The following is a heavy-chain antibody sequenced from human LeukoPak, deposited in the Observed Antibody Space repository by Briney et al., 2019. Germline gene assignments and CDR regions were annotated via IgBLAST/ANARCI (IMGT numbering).Heavy chain of an antibody. J-gene: IGHJ4*02. D-gene: IGHD7-27*01. CDR2: IYYSGST. CDR3: ARDHPLTGPFDY. CDR1: GGSISSYY. Sequence: ASETLSLTCTVSGGSISSYYWSWIRQPPGKGLEWIGYIYYSGSTNYNPSLKSRVTISVDTSKNQFSLKLSSVTAADTAVYYCARDHPLTGPFDYWGQGTLVTVSS. V-gene: IGHV4-59*01.